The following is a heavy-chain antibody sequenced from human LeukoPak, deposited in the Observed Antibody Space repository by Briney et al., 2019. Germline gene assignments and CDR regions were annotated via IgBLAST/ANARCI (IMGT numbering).Heavy chain of an antibody. CDR1: GGTFSSYA. D-gene: IGHD2-2*01. J-gene: IGHJ5*02. CDR2: IIPIFGTA. Sequence: GASVKVSCKASGGTFSSYAISWVRQAPGQGLEWMGGIIPIFGTANYAQKFQGRVTITADESTSTAYMELSSLRSEDTAVYYCARGKGSSSTSGGWFDPWGQGTLVTVSS. V-gene: IGHV1-69*13. CDR3: ARGKGSSSTSGGWFDP.